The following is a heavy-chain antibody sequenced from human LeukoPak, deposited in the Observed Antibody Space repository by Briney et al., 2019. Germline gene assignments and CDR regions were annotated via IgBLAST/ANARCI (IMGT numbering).Heavy chain of an antibody. Sequence: ASVKVSCKASGYTFTGYYIQWVRQAPGQGLEWMGWINPDSGVTNNAQKFQGRVTLTRDTSISTAYMELSRLRSDDTAVYYCARDPSGDSSGYPFDYWSQGTLVTVSS. CDR3: ARDPSGDSSGYPFDY. J-gene: IGHJ4*02. CDR2: INPDSGVT. V-gene: IGHV1-2*02. D-gene: IGHD3-22*01. CDR1: GYTFTGYY.